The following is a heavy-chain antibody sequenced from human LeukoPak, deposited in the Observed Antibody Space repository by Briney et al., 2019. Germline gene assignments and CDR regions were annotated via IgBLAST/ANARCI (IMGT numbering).Heavy chain of an antibody. CDR3: ARGNWFDP. CDR2: INHSGST. V-gene: IGHV4-34*01. J-gene: IGHJ5*02. Sequence: SETLSLTCAVYGGSFSGYYWSWIRQPPGKGLEWIGEINHSGSTNYNPSLKSRVTISVDTSKNQFSLKLSSVTAAGTAVYYCARGNWFDPWGQGTLVTVSS. CDR1: GGSFSGYY.